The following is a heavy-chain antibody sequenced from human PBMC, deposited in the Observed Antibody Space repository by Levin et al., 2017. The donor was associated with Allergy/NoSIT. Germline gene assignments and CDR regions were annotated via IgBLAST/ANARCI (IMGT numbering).Heavy chain of an antibody. Sequence: SCAVSGFTISEYAMAWVRQAPGKGLEWVSVITGGGFNTYYGDSVKGRFTLSRDDSKDTLYLELNSLGGEDTAVYYCAKKQGGTSGFSFDVWGQGTMVTVSS. J-gene: IGHJ3*01. V-gene: IGHV3-23*01. CDR3: AKKQGGTSGFSFDV. D-gene: IGHD1-1*01. CDR2: ITGGGFNT. CDR1: GFTISEYA.